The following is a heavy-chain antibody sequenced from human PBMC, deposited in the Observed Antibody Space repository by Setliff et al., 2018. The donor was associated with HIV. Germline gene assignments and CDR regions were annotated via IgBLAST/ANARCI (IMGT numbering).Heavy chain of an antibody. CDR2: ISAYNGNT. V-gene: IGHV1-18*01. CDR3: ARDGCSTSCYPDANWFDP. Sequence: VASVKVSCKASGYTFTSYGISWVRQAPGQGLEWMGWISAYNGNTNYAQKLQGRVTMTTDTSTSTACMELRSLRPDDTAVYYCARDGCSTSCYPDANWFDPWGQGTLVTVSS. D-gene: IGHD2-2*01. J-gene: IGHJ5*02. CDR1: GYTFTSYG.